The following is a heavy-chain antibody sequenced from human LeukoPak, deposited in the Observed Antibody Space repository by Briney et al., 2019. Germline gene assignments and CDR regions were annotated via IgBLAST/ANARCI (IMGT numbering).Heavy chain of an antibody. D-gene: IGHD4-23*01. Sequence: SETLSLTCTVSGGSISSYYWSWIRQPPGEGLEWIGYIYYSGSTNYNPSLKSRVTISVDTSKNQFSPKLSSVTAADTAVYYCARRDYGVNSGEYFQHWGPGTLVTVSS. J-gene: IGHJ1*01. CDR1: GGSISSYY. CDR3: ARRDYGVNSGEYFQH. CDR2: IYYSGST. V-gene: IGHV4-59*08.